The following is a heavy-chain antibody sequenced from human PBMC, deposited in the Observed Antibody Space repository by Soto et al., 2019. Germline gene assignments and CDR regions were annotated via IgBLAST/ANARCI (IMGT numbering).Heavy chain of an antibody. CDR1: GFTFSSYS. V-gene: IGHV3-48*02. Sequence: GGSLRLSCAASGFTFSSYSMNWVRQAPGKGLEWVSYISSSSSTIYYADSVKGRFTISRDNAKNSLYLQMNSLRDEDTDVYYCERDDGVLRYFDWYGMDVWGQGTTVTVSS. CDR3: ERDDGVLRYFDWYGMDV. D-gene: IGHD3-9*01. J-gene: IGHJ6*02. CDR2: ISSSSSTI.